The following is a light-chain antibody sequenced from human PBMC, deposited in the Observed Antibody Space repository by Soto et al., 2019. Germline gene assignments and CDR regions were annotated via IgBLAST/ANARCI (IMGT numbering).Light chain of an antibody. Sequence: EIVLTQSPDTLSLSPGERATLSCRASQSVSSSLAWYQQKPGQAPRLLIYDASNRATGIPARFSGSGSGTDFTLTISSLEPEDFVVYYCQQRSNWPPEVTFGPGTKVDIK. CDR3: QQRSNWPPEVT. J-gene: IGKJ3*01. V-gene: IGKV3-11*01. CDR1: QSVSSS. CDR2: DAS.